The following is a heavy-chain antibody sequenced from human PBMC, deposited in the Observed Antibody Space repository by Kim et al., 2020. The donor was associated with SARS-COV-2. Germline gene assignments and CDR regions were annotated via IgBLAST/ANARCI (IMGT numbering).Heavy chain of an antibody. J-gene: IGHJ5*02. CDR1: GGSISSGGYY. CDR2: IYYSGST. V-gene: IGHV4-31*03. CDR3: AAQGAYSGYDAGWFDP. Sequence: SETLSLTCTVSGGSISSGGYYWSWIRQHPGKGLEWIGYIYYSGSTYYNPSLKSRVTISVDTSKNQFSLKLSSVTAADTAVYYCAAQGAYSGYDAGWFDPWGQGTLVTVSS. D-gene: IGHD5-12*01.